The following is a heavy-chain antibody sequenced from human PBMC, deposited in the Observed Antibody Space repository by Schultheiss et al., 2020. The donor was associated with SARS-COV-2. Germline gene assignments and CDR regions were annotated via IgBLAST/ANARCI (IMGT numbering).Heavy chain of an antibody. D-gene: IGHD4-11*01. V-gene: IGHV4-39*07. J-gene: IGHJ5*02. Sequence: SETLSLTCTVSGGSISSSSYYWGWIRQPPGKGLEWIGEIYHSGSTNYNPSLKSRVTISVDTSKNQFSLKLSSVTAADTAVYYCARGDYLGWFDPWGQGTLVTVSS. CDR3: ARGDYLGWFDP. CDR1: GGSISSSSYY. CDR2: IYHSGST.